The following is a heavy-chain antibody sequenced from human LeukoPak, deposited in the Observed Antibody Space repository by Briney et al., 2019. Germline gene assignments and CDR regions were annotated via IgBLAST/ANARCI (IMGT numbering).Heavy chain of an antibody. CDR3: AKDRIAAAGILYNWFDP. Sequence: GGSLRLSCAASGFTFSSYDMHWVRQAPGKGLEWVTFIRYDGSNKYYADSVKGRFTISRDNSKNTLYLQMNSLRAEDTAVYYCAKDRIAAAGILYNWFDPWGQGTLVTVSS. D-gene: IGHD6-13*01. CDR1: GFTFSSYD. V-gene: IGHV3-30*02. J-gene: IGHJ5*02. CDR2: IRYDGSNK.